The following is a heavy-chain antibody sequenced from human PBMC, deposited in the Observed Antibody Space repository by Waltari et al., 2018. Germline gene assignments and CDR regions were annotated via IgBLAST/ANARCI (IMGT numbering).Heavy chain of an antibody. Sequence: QVQLVQSGAEVKKPGASVKVSCKASGYTFTSYYMHWVRQAPGQGLEWMGIINPSGGSTSYAQKFQGRVTMTRDTSTSTVYMELSSLRSEDTAVYYCVRDIVVVPAATYYFDYWGQGTLVTVSS. D-gene: IGHD2-2*01. V-gene: IGHV1-46*03. CDR2: INPSGGST. CDR1: GYTFTSYY. J-gene: IGHJ4*02. CDR3: VRDIVVVPAATYYFDY.